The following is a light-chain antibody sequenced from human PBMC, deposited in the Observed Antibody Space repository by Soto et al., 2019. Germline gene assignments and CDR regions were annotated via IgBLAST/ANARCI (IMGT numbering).Light chain of an antibody. J-gene: IGKJ1*01. Sequence: DIQMTQSPSTLSGSVGDRVTITCRASQTISSWLAWYQQKPGKAPKLLIYKASTLKSGVPSRFSGSGSGTDFTLTISCLQPDDFATYYCQQYKSYPWTFGQGTKVDI. V-gene: IGKV1-5*03. CDR2: KAS. CDR3: QQYKSYPWT. CDR1: QTISSW.